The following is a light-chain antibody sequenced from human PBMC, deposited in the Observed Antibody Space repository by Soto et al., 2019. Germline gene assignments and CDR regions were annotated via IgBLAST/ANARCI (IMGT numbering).Light chain of an antibody. CDR2: DDS. Sequence: SYELTQPPSVSVAPGQTARMTCGGNNIGINSVHWYQQRPGQAPVLVVSDDSDRPSKIPERFSGSKSGNTATLTISRVEAGDEADYYCQVWERSSDHVVFGGGTKVTVL. CDR3: QVWERSSDHVV. J-gene: IGLJ2*01. V-gene: IGLV3-21*02. CDR1: NIGINS.